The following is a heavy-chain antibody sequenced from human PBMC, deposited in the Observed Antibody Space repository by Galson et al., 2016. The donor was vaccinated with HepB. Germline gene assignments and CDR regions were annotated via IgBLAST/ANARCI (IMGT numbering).Heavy chain of an antibody. D-gene: IGHD6-13*01. J-gene: IGHJ4*02. CDR2: IYYSGST. V-gene: IGHV4-31*03. Sequence: TLSLTCTVSGGSITSGGYYWSWIRQRPGKGLEWIGYIYYSGSTSYSPSLKSRVTISLDTSKNQFSLKLNSVTATDTAVYYCARDRGWQQLVLDYWGQGTLVTVSS. CDR3: ARDRGWQQLVLDY. CDR1: GGSITSGGYY.